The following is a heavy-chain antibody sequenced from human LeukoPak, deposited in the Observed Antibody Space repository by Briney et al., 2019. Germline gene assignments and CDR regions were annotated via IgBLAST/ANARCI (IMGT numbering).Heavy chain of an antibody. D-gene: IGHD3-22*01. CDR2: ISAYNGNT. Sequence: GASVKVSCKASGYTFTSYGISWVRQAPGQGLEWMGWISAYNGNTNYAQKLQGRVTMTTDTSTSTAYMELRSLRSDDAAVYYCARVSHDSSGYHFDYWGQGTLVTVSS. CDR1: GYTFTSYG. CDR3: ARVSHDSSGYHFDY. J-gene: IGHJ4*02. V-gene: IGHV1-18*01.